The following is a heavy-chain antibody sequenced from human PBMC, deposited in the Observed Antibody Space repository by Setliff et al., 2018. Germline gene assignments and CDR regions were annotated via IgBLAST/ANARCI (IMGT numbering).Heavy chain of an antibody. CDR3: VRVGYGGNPWYFDL. Sequence: HPGGSLRLSCAASGFIFRRYDMQWVRQVAGKGLEWVSAIGTSGDTYYPDSLKGRFTISREDTRNSLYLQMNSLRAGDSAVYYCVRVGYGGNPWYFDLWGRGTLVTVSS. V-gene: IGHV3-13*01. CDR2: IGTSGDT. D-gene: IGHD5-12*01. J-gene: IGHJ2*01. CDR1: GFIFRRYD.